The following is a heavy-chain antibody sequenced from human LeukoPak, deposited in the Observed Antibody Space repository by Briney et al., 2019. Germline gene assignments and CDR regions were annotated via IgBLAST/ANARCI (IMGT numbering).Heavy chain of an antibody. D-gene: IGHD4/OR15-4a*01. J-gene: IGHJ5*02. CDR2: INTNTGNP. CDR1: RYTFTSYA. V-gene: IGHV7-4-1*02. Sequence: ASVKVSCKASRYTFTSYAMNWVRQAPGQGLEWMGWINTNTGNPTYAQGFTGRFVFSLDTSVSTAYLQISSLKAEDTAVYYCARDRNLFEVLVWGFDPWGQGTLVTVSS. CDR3: ARDRNLFEVLVWGFDP.